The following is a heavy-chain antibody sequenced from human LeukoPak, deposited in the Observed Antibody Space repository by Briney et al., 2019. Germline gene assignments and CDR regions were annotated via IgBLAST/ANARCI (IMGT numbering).Heavy chain of an antibody. D-gene: IGHD3-10*01. Sequence: GGSLRLSCAASGFTFTYFAFSWVRQAPGKGLEFVSTINGDGTDTRYASSVRGRFTISRDNSKNTLYLQMGSLRDEDMAVYHCVRDPSRGSGSYFDYWGQGTLVTVSS. V-gene: IGHV3-64*01. CDR1: GFTFTYFA. CDR2: INGDGTDT. CDR3: VRDPSRGSGSYFDY. J-gene: IGHJ4*02.